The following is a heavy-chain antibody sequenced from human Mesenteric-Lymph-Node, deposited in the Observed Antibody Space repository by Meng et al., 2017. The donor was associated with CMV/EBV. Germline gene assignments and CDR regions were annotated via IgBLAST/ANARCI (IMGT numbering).Heavy chain of an antibody. CDR1: GGSISSSSYY. CDR3: ARRDIVVVQGFDV. Sequence: GSLRLSCTVSGGSISSSSYYWGWIRQPPGKGLEWIGSIYYSGSTYYNPSLKSRVTISVDTSKNQFSLKLSSVTAADTAVYYCARRDIVVVQGFDVWGQGTTVTVSS. D-gene: IGHD2-2*01. CDR2: IYYSGST. J-gene: IGHJ6*02. V-gene: IGHV4-39*01.